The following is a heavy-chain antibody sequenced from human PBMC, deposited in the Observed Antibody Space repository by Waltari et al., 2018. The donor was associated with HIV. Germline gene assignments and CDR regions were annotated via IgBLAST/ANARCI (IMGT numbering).Heavy chain of an antibody. CDR1: VSTFPTYW. D-gene: IGHD3-10*01. Sequence: EVQLVQSGGEVNKSGESLRLSCKGSVSTFPTYWIAWLRQMPGKGREWMGIINPGGSDTKYRPSFQGQVTFSADNSITTAYLQWRSLKASDTAVYYCARRGGSGSFDIWGQGTTVTVSS. J-gene: IGHJ3*02. CDR2: INPGGSDT. CDR3: ARRGGSGSFDI. V-gene: IGHV5-51*01.